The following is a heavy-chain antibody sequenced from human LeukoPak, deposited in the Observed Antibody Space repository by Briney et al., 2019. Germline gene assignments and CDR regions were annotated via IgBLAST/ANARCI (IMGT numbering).Heavy chain of an antibody. V-gene: IGHV3-48*01. J-gene: IGHJ3*02. CDR2: ISSSSSTI. D-gene: IGHD3-22*01. CDR3: ARDGSSGYFAFDI. Sequence: GGSLRLSCATSGFTFSSYSMNWVRQAPGKGLEWVSYISSSSSTIYYADSVKGRFTISRDNAKNSLYLQMNSLRAEDTAVYYCARDGSSGYFAFDIWGQGTMVTVSS. CDR1: GFTFSSYS.